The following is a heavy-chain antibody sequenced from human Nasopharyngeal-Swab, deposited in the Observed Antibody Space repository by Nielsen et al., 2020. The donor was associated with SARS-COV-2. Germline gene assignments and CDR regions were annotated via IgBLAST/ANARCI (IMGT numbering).Heavy chain of an antibody. V-gene: IGHV1-2*06. CDR1: GYTFTDYY. CDR2: INPNSGGT. J-gene: IGHJ4*02. CDR3: ARTREALNSGHGPQGF. Sequence: ASVKVSCKASGYTFTDYYMHWVRQAPGQGLEWMGRINPNSGGTNYAQKFQGRVTMTRDTSISTAYMELSRLRSDDTAVYFCARTREALNSGHGPQGFWGLGTLVTVSS. D-gene: IGHD5-12*01.